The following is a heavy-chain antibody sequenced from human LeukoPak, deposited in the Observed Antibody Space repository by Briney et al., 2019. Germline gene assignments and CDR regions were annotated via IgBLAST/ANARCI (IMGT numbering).Heavy chain of an antibody. D-gene: IGHD3-3*01. CDR2: IYYSGST. CDR1: GGSISSGGYY. Sequence: SETLSLTCTVSGGSISSGGYYWSWIRQHPGTGLEWIGYIYYSGSTYYNPSLKSRVTISVDTSKNQFSLKLSSVTAADTAVYYCARVIGDFWSGRTSDGLFDYRGQGTLVTVSS. V-gene: IGHV4-31*03. J-gene: IGHJ4*02. CDR3: ARVIGDFWSGRTSDGLFDY.